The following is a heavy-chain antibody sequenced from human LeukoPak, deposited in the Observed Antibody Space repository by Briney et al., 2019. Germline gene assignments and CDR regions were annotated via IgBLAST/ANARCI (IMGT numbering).Heavy chain of an antibody. V-gene: IGHV1-18*01. Sequence: ASVRVSCKASGYTFTRYGISWVRQAPGQGLEWMGWISAYDGNTNYAQKLQGRVTMTTDTSTSTAYMELRSLRSDDTAVYYCARVRNYYFYMDVWGKGTTVTVSS. D-gene: IGHD2-21*01. CDR3: ARVRNYYFYMDV. J-gene: IGHJ6*03. CDR2: ISAYDGNT. CDR1: GYTFTRYG.